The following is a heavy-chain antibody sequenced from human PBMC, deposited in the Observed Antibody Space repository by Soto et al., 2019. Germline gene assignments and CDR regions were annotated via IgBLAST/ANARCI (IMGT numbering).Heavy chain of an antibody. CDR3: ARVPQNKASLYIVVVQAASDAFDI. D-gene: IGHD2-2*01. CDR2: ISAYNGNT. J-gene: IGHJ3*02. V-gene: IGHV1-18*01. CDR1: GYTFTSYG. Sequence: ASVKVSCKASGYTFTSYGISWVRQAPGQGLEWMGWISAYNGNTNYAQKLQGRVTMTTNTSTSTAYMELRSLRSDDTAVYYCARVPQNKASLYIVVVQAASDAFDIWGQGTMVTVSS.